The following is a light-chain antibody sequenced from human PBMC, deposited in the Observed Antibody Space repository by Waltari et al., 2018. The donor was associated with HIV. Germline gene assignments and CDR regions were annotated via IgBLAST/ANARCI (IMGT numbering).Light chain of an antibody. Sequence: QSALTQPPSVSGSPGQSITISCAGTSSDVGGYNYVSWYQQHPGKAPKLMIYEGGPRPAVVSNLSSCSKAGNTASLIISGVEAEEEADYCCSSYTSSNTLVFGGGTKLTVL. CDR2: EGG. V-gene: IGLV2-14*01. J-gene: IGLJ2*01. CDR3: SSYTSSNTLV. CDR1: SSDVGGYNY.